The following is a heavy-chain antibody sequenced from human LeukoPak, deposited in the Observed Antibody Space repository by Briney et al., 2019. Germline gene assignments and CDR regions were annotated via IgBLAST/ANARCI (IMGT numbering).Heavy chain of an antibody. J-gene: IGHJ3*02. CDR1: GGSLSSSNW. CDR3: ARRDNWNLDAFDI. CDR2: IYHSGST. V-gene: IGHV4-4*02. Sequence: SGTLSLTCALSGGSLSSSNWWSWVRQPPGKGLAWIGEIYHSGSTNYNPSLKSRVTISVDKSKNQFSLKLSSVTAADTAVYYCARRDNWNLDAFDIWGQGTMVTVSS. D-gene: IGHD1-1*01.